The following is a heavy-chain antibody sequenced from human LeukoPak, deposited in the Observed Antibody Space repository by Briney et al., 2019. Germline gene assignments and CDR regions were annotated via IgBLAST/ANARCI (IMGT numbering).Heavy chain of an antibody. CDR1: GYTFTSYG. CDR2: ISAYNGNT. Sequence: ASXKVSCKASGYTFTSYGISWVRQAPGQGLEGMGWISAYNGNTNYAQKLQGRVTITTDTSTSTAYMELRSLRSDDTAVYYCARDRASIYYYFDYWGQGTLVTVSS. D-gene: IGHD2-21*01. J-gene: IGHJ4*02. CDR3: ARDRASIYYYFDY. V-gene: IGHV1-18*01.